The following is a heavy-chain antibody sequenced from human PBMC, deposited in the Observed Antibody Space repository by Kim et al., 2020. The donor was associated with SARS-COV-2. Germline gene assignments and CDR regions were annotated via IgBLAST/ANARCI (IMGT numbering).Heavy chain of an antibody. Sequence: SETLSLTCAVSGGSISSSNWWSWVRQPPGKGLEWIGEIYHSGSTNYNPSLKSRVTISVDKSKNQFSLKLSSVTAADTAVYYCAREPHSSSWYGVSGWFDPWGQGTLVTVSS. J-gene: IGHJ5*02. CDR3: AREPHSSSWYGVSGWFDP. CDR2: IYHSGST. D-gene: IGHD6-13*01. V-gene: IGHV4-4*02. CDR1: GGSISSSNW.